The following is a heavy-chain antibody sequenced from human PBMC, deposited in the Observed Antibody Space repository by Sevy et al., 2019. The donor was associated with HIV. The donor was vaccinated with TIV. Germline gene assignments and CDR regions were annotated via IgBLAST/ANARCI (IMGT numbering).Heavy chain of an antibody. Sequence: GGSLRLSCAASGFTFSSYAMHWVRQAPGKGLEWVAVISYDGSNKYYADSVKGRFTISRDNSKNTLYLQMNSLRAEDTAMYYCARDGHYYDSSGYFDYWGQGTLVTVSS. CDR1: GFTFSSYA. J-gene: IGHJ4*02. CDR2: ISYDGSNK. V-gene: IGHV3-30*04. D-gene: IGHD3-22*01. CDR3: ARDGHYYDSSGYFDY.